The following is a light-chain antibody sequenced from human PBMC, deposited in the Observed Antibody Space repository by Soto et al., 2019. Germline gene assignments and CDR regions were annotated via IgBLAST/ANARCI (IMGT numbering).Light chain of an antibody. Sequence: DIQLTQSPPFLSASVGARVTITCRASQSISSWLAWYQQKPGKAPKLLIYDASSLESGVPSRFSGSGSGTEFTLTISSLQPDDFATYYCQQYNSYRALGQGTKVDI. CDR1: QSISSW. CDR2: DAS. J-gene: IGKJ1*01. CDR3: QQYNSYRA. V-gene: IGKV1-5*01.